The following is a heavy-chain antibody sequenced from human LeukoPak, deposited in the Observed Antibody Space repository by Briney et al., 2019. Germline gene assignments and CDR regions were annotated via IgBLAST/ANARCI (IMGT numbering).Heavy chain of an antibody. CDR2: IYYSGST. J-gene: IGHJ4*02. Sequence: SETLSLTCTVSGGSISSYYWSWLRQPPGKGLEWIGSIYYSGSTYYNPSLKSRVTISVDTSKNQFSLKLSSVTAADTAVYYCARRADSSGWYYFDYWGQGTLVTVSS. D-gene: IGHD6-19*01. CDR3: ARRADSSGWYYFDY. CDR1: GGSISSYY. V-gene: IGHV4-59*05.